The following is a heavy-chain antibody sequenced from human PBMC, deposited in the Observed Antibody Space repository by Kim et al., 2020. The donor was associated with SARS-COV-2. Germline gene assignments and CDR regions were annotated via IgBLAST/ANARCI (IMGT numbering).Heavy chain of an antibody. CDR3: ARGLRSYDFWSGYIDPYYYYGMDV. J-gene: IGHJ6*02. Sequence: ASVKVSCKASGYTFTSYAMNWVRQAPGQGLEWMGWINTNTGNPTYAQGFTGRFVFSLDTSVSTAYLQISSLKAEDTAVYYCARGLRSYDFWSGYIDPYYYYGMDVWGQGTTVTVSS. V-gene: IGHV7-4-1*02. CDR1: GYTFTSYA. D-gene: IGHD3-3*01. CDR2: INTNTGNP.